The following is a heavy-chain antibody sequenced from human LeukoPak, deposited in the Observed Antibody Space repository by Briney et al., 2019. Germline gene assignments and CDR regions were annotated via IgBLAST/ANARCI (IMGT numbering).Heavy chain of an antibody. CDR1: GGFISGYY. J-gene: IGHJ4*02. CDR3: ARDSNYSGIDY. CDR2: IYTSGST. V-gene: IGHV4-4*07. D-gene: IGHD1-26*01. Sequence: SETLSLTCTVSGGFISGYYWSWIRQPAGKGLEWIGRIYTSGSTNYNPSLKSRVTMSVDTSKNQFSLKLSSVTAADTAVYYCARDSNYSGIDYWGQGTLVTVSS.